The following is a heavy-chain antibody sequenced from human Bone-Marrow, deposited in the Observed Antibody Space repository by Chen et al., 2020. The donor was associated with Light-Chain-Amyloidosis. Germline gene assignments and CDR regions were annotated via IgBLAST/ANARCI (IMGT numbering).Heavy chain of an antibody. D-gene: IGHD3-3*01. Sequence: QVQLVESGGGVVQPGRSLRLSCAVSGFIFSDYGMHWVRQAPGKGLEWVAVIRSDGIDKHYADSVEGRFTISRDIFKRTLYLQMNSLRVEDTAVYFCAREGRAIWNFYRWGQGTQVSVSS. CDR2: IRSDGIDK. J-gene: IGHJ4*02. CDR1: GFIFSDYG. CDR3: AREGRAIWNFYR. V-gene: IGHV3-33*01.